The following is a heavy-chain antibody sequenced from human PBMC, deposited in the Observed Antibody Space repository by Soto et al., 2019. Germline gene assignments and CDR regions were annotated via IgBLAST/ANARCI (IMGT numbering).Heavy chain of an antibody. CDR3: ATIHCSGGSCRSYYYYYGMDV. J-gene: IGHJ6*02. Sequence: QVQLVESGGGVVQPGRSLRLSCAASGFTFSSYGMHWVRQAPGKGLEWVAVISYDGSNKYYADSVKGRFTISRDNSKNTLYLQMISLRAEDTAVYYCATIHCSGGSCRSYYYYYGMDVWGQGTTVTVSS. D-gene: IGHD2-15*01. V-gene: IGHV3-30*03. CDR2: ISYDGSNK. CDR1: GFTFSSYG.